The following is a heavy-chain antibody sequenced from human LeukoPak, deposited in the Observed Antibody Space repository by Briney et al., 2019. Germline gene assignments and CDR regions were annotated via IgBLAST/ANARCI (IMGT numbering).Heavy chain of an antibody. J-gene: IGHJ4*02. CDR1: GFTVSSNY. D-gene: IGHD3-22*01. Sequence: PGGSLRLSCAASGFTVSSNYMSWVRQAPGKGLEWVSVIYSNGRTYYADSVRGRFTISRDNSKNTLDLQMNSLRAEDTAVYYCARESNSGYYLSYWGQGTLVTVSS. CDR2: IYSNGRT. V-gene: IGHV3-66*01. CDR3: ARESNSGYYLSY.